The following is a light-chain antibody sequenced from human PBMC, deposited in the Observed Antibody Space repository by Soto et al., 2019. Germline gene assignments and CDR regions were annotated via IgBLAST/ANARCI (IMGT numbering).Light chain of an antibody. J-gene: IGKJ3*01. CDR2: AAS. V-gene: IGKV1-39*01. Sequence: DIQMTQSPSSLSASVGDRVTITCRASESISNNLNWYQHKPGKAPKVLIYAASSLQSGVPSRFSGSGSGTDFILTITILQAEDFATYYCQQSYSSLGFTFGPGTKVDL. CDR1: ESISNN. CDR3: QQSYSSLGFT.